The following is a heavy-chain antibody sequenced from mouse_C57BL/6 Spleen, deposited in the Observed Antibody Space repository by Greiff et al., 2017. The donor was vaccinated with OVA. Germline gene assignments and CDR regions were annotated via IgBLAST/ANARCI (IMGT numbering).Heavy chain of an antibody. CDR2: IHPNSGST. D-gene: IGHD2-4*01. CDR3: ARSGDYDGLDY. Sequence: QVQLQQPGAELVKPGASVKLSCKASGYTFSSYWMHWVKQRPGQGLEWIGMIHPNSGSTNYNEKFKSKATLTVDKSSSTAYMQLSSLTSEDSAVEYCARSGDYDGLDYWGQGTTLTVSS. J-gene: IGHJ2*01. V-gene: IGHV1-64*01. CDR1: GYTFSSYW.